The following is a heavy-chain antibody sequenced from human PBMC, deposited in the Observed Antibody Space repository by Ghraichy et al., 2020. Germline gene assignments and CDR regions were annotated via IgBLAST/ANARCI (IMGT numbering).Heavy chain of an antibody. Sequence: GGSLRLSCVVSGFTFSDYNMDWVRQAPGKGLEWVSYITTTSGTIFYADSVKGRFTISRDNAKNSLYLQMNSLRDEDTAVYYCVRDCAGDCSSSLDYLDYWGQGTLVTVSS. V-gene: IGHV3-48*02. CDR2: ITTTSGTI. D-gene: IGHD2-21*01. J-gene: IGHJ4*02. CDR1: GFTFSDYN. CDR3: VRDCAGDCSSSLDYLDY.